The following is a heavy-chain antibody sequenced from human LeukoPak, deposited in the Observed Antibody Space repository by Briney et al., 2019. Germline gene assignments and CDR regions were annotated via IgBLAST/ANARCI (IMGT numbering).Heavy chain of an antibody. Sequence: GRSLRLSCAASAFTFSGYGMQWVRQAPGKGLEWVALISYDGSNKHYADSVKGRFTISRDNSKNTLYLQMDSLRVEDTAVYYCAKDGPGSWFGEATWGQGSLVTVSS. CDR1: AFTFSGYG. D-gene: IGHD6-13*01. J-gene: IGHJ5*02. CDR3: AKDGPGSWFGEAT. CDR2: ISYDGSNK. V-gene: IGHV3-30*18.